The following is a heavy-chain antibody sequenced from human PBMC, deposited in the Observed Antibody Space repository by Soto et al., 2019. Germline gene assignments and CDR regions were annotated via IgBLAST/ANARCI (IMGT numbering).Heavy chain of an antibody. CDR3: AKGEFWSAYENWFDP. V-gene: IGHV3-23*01. J-gene: IGHJ5*02. D-gene: IGHD3-3*01. Sequence: WGSLRLSCAASGFTFSSYAMSWVRQAPGKGLEWVSAISGSGGSTYYADSVKGRFTISRDNSKNTLYLQMNSLRAEDTAVYYCAKGEFWSAYENWFDPWGQGTQVTVSS. CDR2: ISGSGGST. CDR1: GFTFSSYA.